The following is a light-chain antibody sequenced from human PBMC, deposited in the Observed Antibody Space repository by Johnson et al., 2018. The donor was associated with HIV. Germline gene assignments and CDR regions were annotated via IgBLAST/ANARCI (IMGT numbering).Light chain of an antibody. CDR3: GTWDSSLSAYV. CDR1: SSNVGSSF. J-gene: IGLJ1*01. CDR2: ENH. Sequence: QPVLTQPPSVSAAPGQTVTISCSGSSSNVGSSFVSWYRQVPGTAPKLLIYENHKRPSGIPDRFSGSKSGPSATLGITGLQTGDEADYYCGTWDSSLSAYVVGTGTKVTVL. V-gene: IGLV1-51*02.